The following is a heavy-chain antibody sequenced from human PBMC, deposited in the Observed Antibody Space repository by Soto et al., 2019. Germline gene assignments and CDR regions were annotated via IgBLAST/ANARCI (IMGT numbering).Heavy chain of an antibody. CDR2: VNGDGSST. D-gene: IGHD2-8*01. J-gene: IGHJ4*02. Sequence: GGSLRLSFEASGFTFGNYAMTWVRQAPGKGLVWVSRVNGDGSSTSYADPVKGRFTISRDNAKNTVHLQMDSLRAEDTAVYYCARVMANLPWYFDYSGQGTLVTVSS. CDR3: ARVMANLPWYFDY. CDR1: GFTFGNYA. V-gene: IGHV3-74*01.